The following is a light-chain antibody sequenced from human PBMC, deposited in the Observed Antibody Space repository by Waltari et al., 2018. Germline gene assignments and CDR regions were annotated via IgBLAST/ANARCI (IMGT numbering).Light chain of an antibody. J-gene: IGLJ3*02. Sequence: QSALTQPRSVSGSPGQSVTISCTGTSSDVGCYNYVSWYQQHPVKAPNLMIYDVSKRPSGVPDRFSGSKSGNTASLTISGLQAEDEADYYCCSYAGGYSWVFGGGTKLTVL. CDR2: DVS. CDR3: CSYAGGYSWV. V-gene: IGLV2-11*01. CDR1: SSDVGCYNY.